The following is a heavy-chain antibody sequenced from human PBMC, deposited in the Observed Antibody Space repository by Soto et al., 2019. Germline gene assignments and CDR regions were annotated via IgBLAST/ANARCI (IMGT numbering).Heavy chain of an antibody. J-gene: IGHJ4*02. CDR1: GFTFSSYG. V-gene: IGHV3-30*18. CDR3: AKDHQIGSVTTLWPADY. CDR2: ISYDGSNK. D-gene: IGHD4-17*01. Sequence: GGSLRLSCAASGFTFSSYGMHWVRQAPGKGLEWVAVISYDGSNKYYADSVKGRFTISRDNSKNTLYLQMNSLRAEDTAVYYCAKDHQIGSVTTLWPADYWGQGTLVTVSS.